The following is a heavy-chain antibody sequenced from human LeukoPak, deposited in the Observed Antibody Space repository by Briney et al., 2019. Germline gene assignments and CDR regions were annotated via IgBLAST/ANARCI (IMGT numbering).Heavy chain of an antibody. CDR3: ARGDESGIAAAGTAFDP. D-gene: IGHD6-13*01. V-gene: IGHV1-18*01. CDR1: GYTFTSYG. CDR2: ISAYNGNT. Sequence: ASVKVSCKASGYTFTSYGISWVRQAPGQGLEWMGWISAYNGNTNYAQKLQGRVTMTTDTSTSTAYMELRSLRSDDTAVYYCARGDESGIAAAGTAFDPWGQGTLVTVSS. J-gene: IGHJ5*02.